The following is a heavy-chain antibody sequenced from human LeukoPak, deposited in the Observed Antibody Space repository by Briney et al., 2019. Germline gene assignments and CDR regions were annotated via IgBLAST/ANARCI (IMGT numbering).Heavy chain of an antibody. D-gene: IGHD3-10*01. J-gene: IGHJ4*01. Sequence: GGSLRLSCAASGFTFSSYGMHWVRQAPGKGLEWVAFIRLDASYKYYADSVKGRFTISRDNSKNTLYLQMNSLRVEDTAVYYCAKDVRGGFGEFSVGYWGQGTLVAVSS. V-gene: IGHV3-30*02. CDR2: IRLDASYK. CDR1: GFTFSSYG. CDR3: AKDVRGGFGEFSVGY.